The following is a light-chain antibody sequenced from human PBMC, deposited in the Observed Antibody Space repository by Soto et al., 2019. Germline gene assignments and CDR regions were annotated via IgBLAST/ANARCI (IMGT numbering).Light chain of an antibody. CDR3: AAWDDTLNAAV. CDR1: SSNIGSHT. V-gene: IGLV1-44*01. J-gene: IGLJ2*01. Sequence: QSVLTQPYSASGTPEQRVTISCSGSSSNIGSHTLNWYQQLPGSAPSLVIYSDNQRPSGVPDRFSGSTSGTSASLAISGLQSEDEAEYYCAAWDDTLNAAVFGGGTKLTVL. CDR2: SDN.